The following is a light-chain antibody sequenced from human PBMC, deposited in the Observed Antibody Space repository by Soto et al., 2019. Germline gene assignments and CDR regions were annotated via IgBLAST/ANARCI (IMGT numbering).Light chain of an antibody. V-gene: IGKV3-15*01. J-gene: IGKJ1*01. CDR2: GAS. Sequence: EIVMTQSPGTLSLSPGERATLSCRASQSVSSNLAWYQQRPGQAPRLLIYGASTRSTCIPARFSGSGSGTECTLTISSLQSEDFAVYYCQQYNNWPQTFGQGTKVDIK. CDR3: QQYNNWPQT. CDR1: QSVSSN.